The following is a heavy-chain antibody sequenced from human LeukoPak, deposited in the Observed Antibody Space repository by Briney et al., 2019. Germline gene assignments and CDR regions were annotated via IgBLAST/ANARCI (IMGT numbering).Heavy chain of an antibody. D-gene: IGHD1-26*01. CDR2: INPNSGGT. J-gene: IGHJ4*02. V-gene: IGHV1-2*02. CDR3: ARTAPVKSGSYPC. Sequence: ASVKVSCKASGYTFTGYYMHWVRQAPGQGLEWMGWINPNSGGTNYAQKFQGRVTMTRDTSISTAYMELSRLRSDDTAVYYCARTAPVKSGSYPCWGQGTLVTVSS. CDR1: GYTFTGYY.